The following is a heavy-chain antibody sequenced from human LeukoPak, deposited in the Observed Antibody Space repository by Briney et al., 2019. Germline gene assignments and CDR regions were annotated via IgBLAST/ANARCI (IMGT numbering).Heavy chain of an antibody. CDR3: ARGRVPAAMGYFDY. Sequence: ASVKVSCKASGGTFSSYAISWVRQAPGQGLEWMGGIIPIFGTANYAQKFQGRVTITADESTSTAYMELSSLRSEDTAVYYCARGRVPAAMGYFDYWGQGTLVTVSS. J-gene: IGHJ4*02. CDR1: GGTFSSYA. D-gene: IGHD2-2*01. V-gene: IGHV1-69*13. CDR2: IIPIFGTA.